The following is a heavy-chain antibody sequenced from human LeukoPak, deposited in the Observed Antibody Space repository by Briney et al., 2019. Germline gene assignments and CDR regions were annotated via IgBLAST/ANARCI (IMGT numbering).Heavy chain of an antibody. V-gene: IGHV3-23*01. CDR1: GFTFSSYA. CDR3: ARQSNYYDSSGYYSPFDY. J-gene: IGHJ4*02. D-gene: IGHD3-22*01. CDR2: ISGSGGST. Sequence: PGGSLRLSCAASGFTFSSYAMSWVRQAPGKGLEWVSAISGSGGSTYYADSVKGRFTISRDNSKNTLYLQMNSRRAEDTAVYYCARQSNYYDSSGYYSPFDYWGQGTLVTVSS.